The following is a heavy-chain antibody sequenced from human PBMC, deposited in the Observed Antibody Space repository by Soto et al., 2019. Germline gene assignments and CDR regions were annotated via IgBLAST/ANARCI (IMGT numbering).Heavy chain of an antibody. CDR3: AREGASCSHIGY. Sequence: QVQLVQSGAEVKKPGSSVKVSCKASGGTFSSYAISWVRQAPGQGLEWMGGIIPIFGTANYAQKFQGRVTITADESTSTAYMALSSLRSEDRAVYYGAREGASCSHIGYWGQGTLVTVSS. J-gene: IGHJ4*02. CDR2: IIPIFGTA. CDR1: GGTFSSYA. V-gene: IGHV1-69*01. D-gene: IGHD2-21*01.